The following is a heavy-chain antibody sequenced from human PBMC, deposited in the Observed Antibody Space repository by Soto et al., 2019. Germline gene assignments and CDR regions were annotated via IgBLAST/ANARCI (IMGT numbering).Heavy chain of an antibody. Sequence: EMQLVESGGGLVQPGGSLRLSCAASGFTFSSYWMNWVRQGPGKGLVWVSRINSDGSDTSYADSVKGRFTISGDNAKNTLYLQMNSLRAEDTAVYYCARLDSSSWAFDYWGQGTLVTVSS. CDR1: GFTFSSYW. D-gene: IGHD6-13*01. CDR3: ARLDSSSWAFDY. V-gene: IGHV3-74*01. CDR2: INSDGSDT. J-gene: IGHJ4*02.